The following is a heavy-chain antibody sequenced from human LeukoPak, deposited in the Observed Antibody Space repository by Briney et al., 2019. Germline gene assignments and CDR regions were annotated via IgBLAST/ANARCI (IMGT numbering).Heavy chain of an antibody. CDR1: GYTFTSYD. V-gene: IGHV1-8*01. D-gene: IGHD3-10*02. Sequence: RASVKVSCKASGYTFTSYDINWVRQATGQGLEWMGWMNPNSGNTGYGQKFQGRVTMTRNTSISTAYMELSSLRSEDTAVYYCARGVRGVIIYYYGMDVWGQGTTVTVSS. J-gene: IGHJ6*02. CDR2: MNPNSGNT. CDR3: ARGVRGVIIYYYGMDV.